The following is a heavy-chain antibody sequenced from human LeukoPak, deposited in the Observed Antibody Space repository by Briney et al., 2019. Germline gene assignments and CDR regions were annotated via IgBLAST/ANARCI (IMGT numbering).Heavy chain of an antibody. V-gene: IGHV3-43*02. J-gene: IGHJ3*02. CDR2: ISGDGGST. Sequence: PGGSLRLSYAASGHTFQDYSTHWARQAPGKGLEWVSLISGDGGSTYYADSVKGRFTISRDNAKNTLYLQMKSLRAEDTAVYYWSRSYDSIGYYYADAFDIWGQGTTVTVSS. CDR3: SRSYDSIGYYYADAFDI. CDR1: GHTFQDYS. D-gene: IGHD3-22*01.